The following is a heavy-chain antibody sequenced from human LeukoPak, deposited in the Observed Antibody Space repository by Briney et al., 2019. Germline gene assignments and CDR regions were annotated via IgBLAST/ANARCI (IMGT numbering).Heavy chain of an antibody. J-gene: IGHJ4*02. CDR2: INPNSGGT. CDR3: ATWAGGKAASGYY. Sequence: ASVKVSCKASGYTFTGYYMHWVRQAPGQGLEWMGWINPNSGGTNYAQKFQGRVTMTRDMSTSTVYMELSSLRSEDTAVYYCATWAGGKAASGYYWGQGTLVTVSS. V-gene: IGHV1-2*02. D-gene: IGHD1-26*01. CDR1: GYTFTGYY.